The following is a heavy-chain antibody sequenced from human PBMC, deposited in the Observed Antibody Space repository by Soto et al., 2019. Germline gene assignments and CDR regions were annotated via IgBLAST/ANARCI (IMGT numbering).Heavy chain of an antibody. CDR1: GFTFSSYG. CDR2: ISYDGSNK. Sequence: GGSLRLSCAASGFTFSSYGMHWVRQAPGKGLEWVAVISYDGSNKYYADSVKGRFTISRDNSKNTLYLQMNSLRAEDTAVYYCAKDKGTSHYFDYWGQGTLVTVSS. J-gene: IGHJ4*02. D-gene: IGHD1-1*01. CDR3: AKDKGTSHYFDY. V-gene: IGHV3-30*18.